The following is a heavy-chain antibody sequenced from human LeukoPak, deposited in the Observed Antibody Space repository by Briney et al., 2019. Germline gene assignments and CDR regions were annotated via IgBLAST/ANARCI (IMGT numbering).Heavy chain of an antibody. CDR1: GFTASSKY. J-gene: IGHJ4*02. Sequence: GGSLRLSCAASGFTASSKYMGWVRQAPGKGLEWVSVIYSGGSTCYADSVKGRFTISRDNSKNTLYLQMNSLRAEDTAVYFCAKDGRMPSLLWFGELPYYFDYWGQGTLATVSS. V-gene: IGHV3-53*01. D-gene: IGHD3-10*01. CDR2: IYSGGST. CDR3: AKDGRMPSLLWFGELPYYFDY.